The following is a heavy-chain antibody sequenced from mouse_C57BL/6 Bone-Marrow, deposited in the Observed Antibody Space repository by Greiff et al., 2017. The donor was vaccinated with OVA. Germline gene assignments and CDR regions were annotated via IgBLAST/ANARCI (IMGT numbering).Heavy chain of an antibody. CDR3: ARDSNFYYYAMDY. CDR1: GYTFTSYW. Sequence: VKLQQPGAELVKPGASVKMSCKASGYTFTSYWITWVKQRPGQGLEWIGDIYPGSGSTNYNEKFKSKATLTVDTSSSTAYMQLSSLTSEYSAVYYCARDSNFYYYAMDYWGQGTSVTVSS. J-gene: IGHJ4*01. CDR2: IYPGSGST. D-gene: IGHD2-5*01. V-gene: IGHV1-55*01.